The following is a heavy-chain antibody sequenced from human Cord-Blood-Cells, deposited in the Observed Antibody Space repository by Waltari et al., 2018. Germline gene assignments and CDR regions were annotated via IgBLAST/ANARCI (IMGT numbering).Heavy chain of an antibody. V-gene: IGHV4-38-2*02. CDR3: ARETVPAAKNWFDP. CDR1: GYSISSGYY. J-gene: IGHJ5*02. Sequence: QVQLQESGPGLVKPSETLSLTCAVSGYSISSGYYWGWIRQPPGKGLEWIGSIYHSGSTYYNPSLKSRVTISVDTYKNQFSLKLSSVTAADTAVYYCARETVPAAKNWFDPWGQGTLVTVSS. D-gene: IGHD2-2*01. CDR2: IYHSGST.